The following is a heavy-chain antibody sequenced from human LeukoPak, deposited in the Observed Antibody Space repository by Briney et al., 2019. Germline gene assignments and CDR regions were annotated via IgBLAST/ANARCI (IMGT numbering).Heavy chain of an antibody. V-gene: IGHV3-23*01. J-gene: IGHJ4*02. CDR2: ISGSGGST. D-gene: IGHD6-13*01. CDR3: AKDLLPGSWTKFDY. CDR1: GFTFSSYA. Sequence: GGSLRLSCAASGFTFSSYAMSWVRQAPGKGLEWVSAISGSGGSTYYADSVKGRFTISRDNSQYTLYLQMNSLRAEDTAVYYCAKDLLPGSWTKFDYWGQGTLVTVSS.